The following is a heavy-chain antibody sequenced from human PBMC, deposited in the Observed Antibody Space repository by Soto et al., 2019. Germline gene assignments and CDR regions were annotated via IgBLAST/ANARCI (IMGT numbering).Heavy chain of an antibody. CDR2: MNAKSGDT. J-gene: IGHJ4*02. CDR3: ARGNPFNYAGLDV. CDR1: GYTFSDFD. V-gene: IGHV1-8*01. Sequence: ASVKVSCKASGYTFSDFDINWLRQAAGQGPEWMGWMNAKSGDTFSAQRLQGKFNMTWDTSLSTAYMEVGSLTSDDAAIYYCARGNPFNYAGLDVWGQGTLVTV. D-gene: IGHD3-16*01.